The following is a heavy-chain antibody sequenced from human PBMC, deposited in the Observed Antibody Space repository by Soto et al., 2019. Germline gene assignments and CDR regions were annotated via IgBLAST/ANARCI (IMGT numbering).Heavy chain of an antibody. CDR3: ATDRDWRVDY. CDR2: ITTTGTAI. CDR1: GFTLTDYV. J-gene: IGHJ4*01. V-gene: IGHV3-74*01. D-gene: IGHD3-3*01. Sequence: GSLRLSCAASGFTLTDYVMHWARQTPGKGLVWVSSITTTGTAISYADSVKGRFTISRDDAKNTLYLQMNSLRAEDTALYYCATDRDWRVDYWGHGTLVTVSS.